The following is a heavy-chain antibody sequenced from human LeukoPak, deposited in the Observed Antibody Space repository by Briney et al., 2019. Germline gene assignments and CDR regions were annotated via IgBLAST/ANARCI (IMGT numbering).Heavy chain of an antibody. V-gene: IGHV3-48*04. CDR3: ARIGTTTRGPAGLDV. CDR1: GITLSNYG. Sequence: PGGSLRLSCAVSGITLSNYGMSWVRQAPGKGLEWVSYIASGGGANRFYSESVKGRFTISRDNAKNSLYLHMNSLRAEDTGVYYCARIGTTTRGPAGLDVWGQGTTVTVSS. CDR2: IASGGGANR. J-gene: IGHJ6*02. D-gene: IGHD2/OR15-2a*01.